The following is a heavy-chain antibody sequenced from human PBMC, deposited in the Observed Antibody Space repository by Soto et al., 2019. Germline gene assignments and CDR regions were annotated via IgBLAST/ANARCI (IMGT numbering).Heavy chain of an antibody. D-gene: IGHD6-13*01. CDR1: GYTFTSYY. CDR2: INPSGGST. J-gene: IGHJ4*02. CDR3: ARDRSEQQLAFDY. V-gene: IGHV1-46*01. Sequence: GASVKVSCTASGYTFTSYYMHWVRQAPGQGLEWMGIINPSGGSTSYAQKFQGRVTMTRDTSTSTVYMELSSLRSEDTAVYYCARDRSEQQLAFDYWGQGTLVTVS.